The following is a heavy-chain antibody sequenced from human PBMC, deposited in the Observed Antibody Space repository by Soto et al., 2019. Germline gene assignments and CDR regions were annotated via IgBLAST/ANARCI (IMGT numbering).Heavy chain of an antibody. V-gene: IGHV3-23*01. CDR3: FFFQAGDSIRDTVPVSAFLMNRSLVLV. J-gene: IGHJ6*01. CDR2: IGDSGGTT. Sequence: RKGLEWVSYIGDSGGTTYYADSVKGRFTISRDNSKNTLYLQMNSLRAEDTAVYYCFFFQAGDSIRDTVPVSAFLMNRSLVLVW. D-gene: IGHD6-6*01.